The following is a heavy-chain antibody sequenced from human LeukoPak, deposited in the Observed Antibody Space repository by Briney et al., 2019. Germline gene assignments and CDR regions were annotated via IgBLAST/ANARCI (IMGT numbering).Heavy chain of an antibody. CDR1: GYTFTHHG. Sequence: ASVTVSCKTSGYTFTHHGITWVRQAPGQGLEWMACISGYNGDTNYAQKFQGRVTLTTDTSTSTVYMELRSLRSDDTAMYYCARDPTNTSGRYAYFDSWGQGTLVTVSS. J-gene: IGHJ4*02. V-gene: IGHV1-18*01. CDR3: ARDPTNTSGRYAYFDS. CDR2: ISGYNGDT. D-gene: IGHD6-19*01.